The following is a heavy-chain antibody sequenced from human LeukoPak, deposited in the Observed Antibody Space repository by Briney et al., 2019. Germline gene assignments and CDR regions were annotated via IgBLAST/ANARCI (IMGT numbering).Heavy chain of an antibody. J-gene: IGHJ4*02. CDR1: GYTFTSYA. V-gene: IGHV7-4-1*02. D-gene: IGHD2-2*01. Sequence: ASVKFSCKASGYTFTSYAMNWVRQAPGQGLEWMGWINTNTGNPTYAQGFTGRFVFSLDTSVSTAYLQISSLKAEDTAVYYCARLWGGVEDIVVVPAADIPHWGQGTLVTVSS. CDR3: ARLWGGVEDIVVVPAADIPH. CDR2: INTNTGNP.